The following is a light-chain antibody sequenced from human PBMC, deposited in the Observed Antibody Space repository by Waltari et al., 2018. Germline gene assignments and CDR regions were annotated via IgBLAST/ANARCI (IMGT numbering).Light chain of an antibody. CDR3: QQYNIYPWT. Sequence: DIQMTQSPSTLSASVGDRVTITCRASQSISSWLAWYQQQPGKAPKLLIYKASSLESGVPSMFSGSGSGTEFTLPISSLQPDDFATYSCQQYNIYPWTFGQGTMVEIK. CDR1: QSISSW. V-gene: IGKV1-5*03. J-gene: IGKJ1*01. CDR2: KAS.